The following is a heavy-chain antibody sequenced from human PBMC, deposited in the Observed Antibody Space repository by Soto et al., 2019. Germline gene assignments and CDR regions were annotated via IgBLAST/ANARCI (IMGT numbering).Heavy chain of an antibody. CDR1: GGSFSGYY. J-gene: IGHJ5*02. V-gene: IGHV4-34*01. CDR2: INHSGRT. Sequence: SETLSLTCAVYGGSFSGYYWSWIRQPPGKGLEWIGEINHSGRTHYNPYLKSRVTISVDTSKNQFSLKLSSVTAADTAVYYCARSHTIVVSSWYYLNWFDPWGQGTLVTVSS. CDR3: ARSHTIVVSSWYYLNWFDP. D-gene: IGHD6-13*01.